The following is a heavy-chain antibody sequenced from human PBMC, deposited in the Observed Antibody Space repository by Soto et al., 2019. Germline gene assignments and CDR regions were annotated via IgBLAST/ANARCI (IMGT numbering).Heavy chain of an antibody. J-gene: IGHJ4*02. CDR1: GGTFSSYT. CDR2: IIPILGIA. D-gene: IGHD4-17*01. Sequence: QVQLVQAGAEVKKPGSSVKVSCKASGGTFSSYTISWVRQAPGQGLEWMGRIIPILGIANYAQKFQGRVTITADKSTSTAYMELSSLTSEDTAVYYCARTDGDYVPDYWGQGTLVTVSS. CDR3: ARTDGDYVPDY. V-gene: IGHV1-69*02.